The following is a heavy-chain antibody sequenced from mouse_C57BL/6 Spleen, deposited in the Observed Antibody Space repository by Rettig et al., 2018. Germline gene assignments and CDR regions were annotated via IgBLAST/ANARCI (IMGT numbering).Heavy chain of an antibody. CDR3: ARGDYADY. Sequence: STIYYADTVKGRFTISRDNAKNTLFLQMTSLRSEDTAMYYCARGDYADYWGQGTTLTVSS. D-gene: IGHD2-4*01. J-gene: IGHJ2*01. V-gene: IGHV5-17*01. CDR2: STI.